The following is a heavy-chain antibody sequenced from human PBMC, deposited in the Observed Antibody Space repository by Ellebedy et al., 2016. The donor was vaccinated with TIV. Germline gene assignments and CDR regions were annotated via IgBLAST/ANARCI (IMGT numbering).Heavy chain of an antibody. J-gene: IGHJ6*02. D-gene: IGHD3-10*01. Sequence: AASVKVSCKASGYTFTSYDINWVRQATGQGLEWMGWMNHNSGNTGYAQKFQGRVTITRNTSISTAYMELRSLRSEDTAVYSCARVYGSGSYLYYYYGMDVWGQGTTVTVSS. CDR1: GYTFTSYD. V-gene: IGHV1-8*03. CDR3: ARVYGSGSYLYYYYGMDV. CDR2: MNHNSGNT.